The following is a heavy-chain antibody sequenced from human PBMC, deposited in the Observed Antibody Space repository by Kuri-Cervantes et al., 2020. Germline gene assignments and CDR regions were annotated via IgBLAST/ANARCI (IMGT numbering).Heavy chain of an antibody. Sequence: GESLKISCAASGLTFNNYSMNWVRQAPGKGLEWVSAISGSGGSTYYADSVKGRFTISRDNSRNTLYLQMNSLRGEDTAMYYCAKMAAPGVGGLGSWGQGTLVTVSS. CDR3: AKMAAPGVGGLGS. D-gene: IGHD1-26*01. V-gene: IGHV3-23*01. CDR2: ISGSGGST. CDR1: GLTFNNYS. J-gene: IGHJ5*02.